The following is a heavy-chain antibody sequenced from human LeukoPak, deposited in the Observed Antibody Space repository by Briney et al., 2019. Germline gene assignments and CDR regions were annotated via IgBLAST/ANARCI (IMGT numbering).Heavy chain of an antibody. D-gene: IGHD2-8*01. J-gene: IGHJ4*02. CDR1: GFTFNNYA. Sequence: VGSLRLSCAASGFTFNNYAMHWVRQAPGKGVEWVAFTSYDGSSQFYADSVKGRFTISRDNSKNTLYLQLNSLRPEDAAVYYCAKSGSIVLMVASWGQGTLVTVS. CDR2: TSYDGSSQ. CDR3: AKSGSIVLMVAS. V-gene: IGHV3-30*18.